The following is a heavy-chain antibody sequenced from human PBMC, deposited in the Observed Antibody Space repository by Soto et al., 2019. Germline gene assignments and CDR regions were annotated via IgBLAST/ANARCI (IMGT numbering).Heavy chain of an antibody. CDR3: ARDDTEVARHVSYYDSSGYSSPDAFDI. D-gene: IGHD3-22*01. CDR1: GFTFSSYS. V-gene: IGHV3-21*01. CDR2: ISSSSSYI. J-gene: IGHJ3*02. Sequence: EVQLVESGGGLVKPGGSLRLSCAASGFTFSSYSMNWVRQAPGKGLEWVSSISSSSSYIYYPDSVKGRFTISRDNAKNSLYLQMNSLRAEDTAVYYCARDDTEVARHVSYYDSSGYSSPDAFDIWGQGTMVTVSS.